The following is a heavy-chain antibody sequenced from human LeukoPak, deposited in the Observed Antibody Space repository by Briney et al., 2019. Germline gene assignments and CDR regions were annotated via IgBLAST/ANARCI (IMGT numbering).Heavy chain of an antibody. CDR2: ISAYNGNT. Sequence: ASVKASCKASGYTFTSYGISWVRQAPGQGLEWMGWISAYNGNTNYAQKLQGRVTMTTDTSTSTAYMELRSLRSDDTAVYYCARDLLNYYDSSGYLLPGDYWGQGTLVTVSS. CDR3: ARDLLNYYDSSGYLLPGDY. D-gene: IGHD3-22*01. V-gene: IGHV1-18*01. CDR1: GYTFTSYG. J-gene: IGHJ4*02.